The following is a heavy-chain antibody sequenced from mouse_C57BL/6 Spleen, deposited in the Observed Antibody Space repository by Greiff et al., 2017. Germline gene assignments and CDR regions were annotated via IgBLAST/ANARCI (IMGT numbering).Heavy chain of an antibody. D-gene: IGHD4-1*01. CDR2: IYPGDGDT. V-gene: IGHV1-82*01. J-gene: IGHJ2*01. Sequence: VKLMESGPELVKPGASVKISCKASGYAFSSSWMNWVKQRPGKGLEWIGRIYPGDGDTNYNGKFKGKATLTADKSASTAYMQLSSLTSEDSAVYFCARWEGKDYFDYGGQGTTLTVSS. CDR3: ARWEGKDYFDY. CDR1: GYAFSSSW.